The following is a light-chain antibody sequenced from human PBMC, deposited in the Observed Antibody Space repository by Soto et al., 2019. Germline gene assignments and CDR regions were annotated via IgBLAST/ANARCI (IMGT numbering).Light chain of an antibody. J-gene: IGKJ4*01. CDR3: QQRSSWPLLT. CDR1: QSVSNY. CDR2: DAS. Sequence: EIVLTQSPATLSLSPGERATLSCRASQSVSNYLAWFQQKPGQAPRLLIYDASNRATGIPARFSGSGSGTDFTLTIISLEPEDFAVCYCQQRSSWPLLTFGGGTKVEI. V-gene: IGKV3-11*01.